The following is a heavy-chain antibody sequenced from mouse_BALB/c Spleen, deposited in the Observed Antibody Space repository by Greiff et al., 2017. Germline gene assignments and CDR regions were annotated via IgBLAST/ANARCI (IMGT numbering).Heavy chain of an antibody. Sequence: EVKLVESGGGLVKPGGSLKLSCAASGFTFSDYYMYWVRQTPEKRLEWVATISDGGSYTYYPDSVKGRFTISRDNAKNNLYLQMSSLKSEDTAMYYCARDRGVYDGYPWFAYWGQGTLVTVSA. V-gene: IGHV5-4*02. CDR3: ARDRGVYDGYPWFAY. CDR1: GFTFSDYY. D-gene: IGHD2-3*01. J-gene: IGHJ3*01. CDR2: ISDGGSYT.